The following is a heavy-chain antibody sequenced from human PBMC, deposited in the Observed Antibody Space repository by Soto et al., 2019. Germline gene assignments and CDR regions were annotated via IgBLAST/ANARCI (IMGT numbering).Heavy chain of an antibody. Sequence: QVQLVQSGPEVKKPGASVKVSCKTSGYTFTSYGISWVRQAPGQGLEGMGWISTDKGKTNYAQKFQGRVTMTTDTSTSTAYMDLRSLRSDDTAVYYCAPRSPAFDYWGQGTMVTVSS. V-gene: IGHV1-18*01. CDR3: APRSPAFDY. D-gene: IGHD3-16*01. CDR2: ISTDKGKT. J-gene: IGHJ4*02. CDR1: GYTFTSYG.